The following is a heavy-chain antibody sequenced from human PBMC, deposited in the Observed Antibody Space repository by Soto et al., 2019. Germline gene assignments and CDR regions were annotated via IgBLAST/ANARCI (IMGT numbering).Heavy chain of an antibody. D-gene: IGHD4-4*01. CDR2: IYYSGST. J-gene: IGHJ4*02. CDR3: ARDSDYSNYRFDY. CDR1: GGSISSYY. V-gene: IGHV4-59*01. Sequence: ASETLSLTCTASGGSISSYYWSWIRQPPGKGLEWIGYIYYSGSTNYNPSLKSRVTISVDTSKNQFSLKLSSVTAADTAVYYCARDSDYSNYRFDYWGQGTLVTVSS.